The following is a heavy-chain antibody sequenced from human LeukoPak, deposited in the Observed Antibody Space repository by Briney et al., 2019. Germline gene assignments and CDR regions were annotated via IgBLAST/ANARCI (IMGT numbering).Heavy chain of an antibody. D-gene: IGHD6-19*01. CDR1: GFTVRNNY. Sequence: GGSLRLSCAASGFTVRNNYMSWVRQAPGKGLEWVSLIYSGGSTYYADSVKGRFTISRDNSKNTLYLQMNSLRAEDTAVYYCPSQAVAGPDYWGQGTLVTVSS. CDR3: PSQAVAGPDY. J-gene: IGHJ4*02. V-gene: IGHV3-66*04. CDR2: IYSGGST.